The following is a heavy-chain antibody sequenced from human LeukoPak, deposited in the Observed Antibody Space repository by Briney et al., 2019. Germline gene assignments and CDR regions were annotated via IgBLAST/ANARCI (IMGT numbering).Heavy chain of an antibody. CDR1: GNYW. J-gene: IGHJ4*02. CDR3: VSFYETY. CDR2: INGDGSWT. Sequence: GGSVRLSCAASGNYWMHWVRQAPGKGLVWVSHINGDGSWTTYADSVKGRFTISKDNAKNTVYLQMNNLRAEDTAVYYCVSFYETYWGRGTLVTVSS. V-gene: IGHV3-74*01. D-gene: IGHD2-2*01.